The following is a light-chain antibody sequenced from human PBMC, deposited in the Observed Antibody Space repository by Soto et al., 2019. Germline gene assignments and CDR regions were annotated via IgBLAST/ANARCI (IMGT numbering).Light chain of an antibody. CDR2: DAS. J-gene: IGKJ1*01. CDR3: QQYNDYSAWT. Sequence: DSQMTQSPSTLSAFVGDRVTITCRARQSVNSWLAWYQQRPGKDPKLLIYDASTLESGVPSRFSGSGSGTEFTLTSSSLQPDDFATYYCQQYNDYSAWTFGQGTKVEIK. CDR1: QSVNSW. V-gene: IGKV1-5*01.